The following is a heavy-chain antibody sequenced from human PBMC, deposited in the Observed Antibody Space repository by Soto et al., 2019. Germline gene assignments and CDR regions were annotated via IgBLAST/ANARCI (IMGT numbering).Heavy chain of an antibody. CDR1: GGSFSGYY. V-gene: IGHV4-34*01. CDR3: ARGIGEFFDY. J-gene: IGHJ4*02. Sequence: ETLSLSGAVYGGSFSGYYWSWIRQPPGKGLEWIGEINHSGSTNYNPSLKSRVTISVDTSKTQFSLKLSSVTDADTAVSYCARGIGEFFDYWGQGTLVIVSS. CDR2: INHSGST. D-gene: IGHD3-10*01.